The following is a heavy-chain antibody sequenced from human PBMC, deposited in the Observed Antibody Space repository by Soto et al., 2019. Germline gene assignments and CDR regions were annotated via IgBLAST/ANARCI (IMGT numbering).Heavy chain of an antibody. J-gene: IGHJ4*02. D-gene: IGHD2-15*01. CDR3: AKDIQALLVPNYYFDY. Sequence: GGSLRLSCVASGFTFRKYGMHWVRQAPGKGLEWVAVISYEGSRKFYTDSVRGRFTISRDDSKNTVYLQMNSLRPDDTALYYCAKDIQALLVPNYYFDYWGQGALVTVSS. V-gene: IGHV3-30*18. CDR2: ISYEGSRK. CDR1: GFTFRKYG.